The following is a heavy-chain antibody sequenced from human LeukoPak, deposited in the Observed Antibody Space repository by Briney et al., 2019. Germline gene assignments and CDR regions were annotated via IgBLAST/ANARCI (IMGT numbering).Heavy chain of an antibody. D-gene: IGHD5-18*01. J-gene: IGHJ4*02. CDR2: ISGSGHST. V-gene: IGHV3-23*01. CDR1: GFTFSSYA. Sequence: GRSLRLSCAASGFTFSSYAMSWVRQAPGKGLEWVSSISGSGHSTYYADSVKGRFTISRDNSKNTLYLQMSSLRAEDTAVYYCARRGYNYGPFYFDYWGQGTLVTVSS. CDR3: ARRGYNYGPFYFDY.